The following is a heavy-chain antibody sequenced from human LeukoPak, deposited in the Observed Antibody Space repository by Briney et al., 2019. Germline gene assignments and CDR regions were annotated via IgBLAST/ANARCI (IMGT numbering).Heavy chain of an antibody. CDR1: GGSLSGYY. CDR2: INHSGST. J-gene: IGHJ5*02. V-gene: IGHV4-34*01. CDR3: ARARRRFDP. Sequence: PSETLSLTCAVYGGSLSGYYWSWIRQPPGKGLEWIGEINHSGSTNYNPSLKSRVTISVDTSKNQFSLKLSSVTAADTAAYYCARARRRFDPWGQGTLVTVSS.